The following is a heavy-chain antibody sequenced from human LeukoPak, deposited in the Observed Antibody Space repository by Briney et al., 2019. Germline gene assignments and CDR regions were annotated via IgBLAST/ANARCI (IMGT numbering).Heavy chain of an antibody. CDR2: MNPNSGNS. V-gene: IGHV1-8*01. D-gene: IGHD1-26*01. CDR1: GYTFTSYD. J-gene: IGHJ6*02. Sequence: ASVKVSCKASGYTFTSYDISWVRQATGQGLEWMGWMNPNSGNSGYAQKFQGRVTMTRNTSISTAYMELSSLRSEDTAVYYCARGDGSHRDYYYGMDVWGQGTTVTVSS. CDR3: ARGDGSHRDYYYGMDV.